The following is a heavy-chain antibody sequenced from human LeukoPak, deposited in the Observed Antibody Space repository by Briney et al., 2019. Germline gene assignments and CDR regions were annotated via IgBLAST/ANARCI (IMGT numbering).Heavy chain of an antibody. CDR1: GFTFSSYE. CDR2: ISSSSSTI. V-gene: IGHV3-48*03. J-gene: IGHJ4*02. D-gene: IGHD3-16*01. Sequence: GGSLRLPCAASGFTFSSYEMNWVRQAPGKGLEWVSYISSSSSTIYYADSVKGRFTISRDNAKNSLYLQMNSLRAEDTAVYYCARYAFIGGFDYWGQGTLVTVSS. CDR3: ARYAFIGGFDY.